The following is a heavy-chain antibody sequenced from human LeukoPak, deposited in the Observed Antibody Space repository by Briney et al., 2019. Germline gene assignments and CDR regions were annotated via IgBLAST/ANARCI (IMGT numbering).Heavy chain of an antibody. CDR2: IYPGDSDT. CDR3: ARHRSSSSPVDY. V-gene: IGHV5-51*01. J-gene: IGHJ4*02. D-gene: IGHD6-6*01. Sequence: GESLKISCKGSGYPFTSHWIGWVRPMPGKGLEWMGVIYPGDSDTRYSPSFQGQVSISADKSISTAYLQWSSLKASDTAMYYCARHRSSSSPVDYWGQGTLVTVSS. CDR1: GYPFTSHW.